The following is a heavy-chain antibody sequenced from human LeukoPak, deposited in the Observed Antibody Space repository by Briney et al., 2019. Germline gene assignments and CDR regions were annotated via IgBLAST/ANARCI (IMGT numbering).Heavy chain of an antibody. V-gene: IGHV1-69*05. CDR1: GGTFSSYA. Sequence: ASVKVSCKASGGTFSSYAISWVRQAPGQGLEWMGRIIPIFGTANYAQKFQGRVTITTDESTSTAYMELSSLRSEDTAVYYCARGREWEQDDWGQGTLVTVSS. J-gene: IGHJ4*02. D-gene: IGHD1-26*01. CDR2: IIPIFGTA. CDR3: ARGREWEQDD.